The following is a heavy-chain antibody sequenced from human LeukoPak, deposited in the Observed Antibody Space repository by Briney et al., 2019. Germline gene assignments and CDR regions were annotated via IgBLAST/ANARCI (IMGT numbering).Heavy chain of an antibody. Sequence: GGSLRLSCAASGFTFSSYSMNWVRQVPGKGLEWVSSISSSGSFIYYADSLRGRLTISRDNAKNSLYLQMDSLTVEDTAVYYCARAKYCSGAACFSYYYYGMDVWGQGTTVTVSS. D-gene: IGHD2-15*01. J-gene: IGHJ6*02. CDR3: ARAKYCSGAACFSYYYYGMDV. CDR2: ISSSGSFI. CDR1: GFTFSSYS. V-gene: IGHV3-21*01.